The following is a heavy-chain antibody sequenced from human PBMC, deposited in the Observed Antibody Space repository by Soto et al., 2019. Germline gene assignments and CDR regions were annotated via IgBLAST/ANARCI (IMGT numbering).Heavy chain of an antibody. CDR3: ARDRYDSTPRPTYGMHV. Sequence: PVGSLRLSCAASVFTFSSYAMHCVRHSPGKWLEWVAVISYDGSNKYYADSVKGRFTISRDNSKNTLYLQMNSLRAEDTAVYYCARDRYDSTPRPTYGMHVWGQATTVTLSS. CDR1: VFTFSSYA. D-gene: IGHD3-22*01. J-gene: IGHJ6*02. V-gene: IGHV3-30-3*01. CDR2: ISYDGSNK.